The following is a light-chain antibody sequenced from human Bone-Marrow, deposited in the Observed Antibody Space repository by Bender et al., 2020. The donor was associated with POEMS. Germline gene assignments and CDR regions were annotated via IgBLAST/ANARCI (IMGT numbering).Light chain of an antibody. V-gene: IGLV2-11*01. CDR2: DVN. CDR3: SSYGGSSTFWV. CDR1: SRGFGNYNL. J-gene: IGLJ3*02. Sequence: QSALTQPRSVSGSPEQSITISCNGTSRGFGNYNLVSWYQQYPGKPPKLIIYDVNKRPSGVPDRFSGSKSGNTASLTISGLQAEDEADFYCSSYGGSSTFWVFGGGTKLTVL.